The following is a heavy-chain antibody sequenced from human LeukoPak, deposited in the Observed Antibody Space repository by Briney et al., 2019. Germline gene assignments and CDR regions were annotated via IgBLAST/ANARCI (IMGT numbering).Heavy chain of an antibody. J-gene: IGHJ4*02. D-gene: IGHD2-15*01. Sequence: ASVKVSCKASGYTFTSYGISWVRQAPGQGLEWMGWISAYNGNTIYAQKVKGRVTMTTDTSTSTAYMELRSLKSDDTAVYYCARASYCSDGSCYSDYWGQGTLVTVPS. CDR1: GYTFTSYG. CDR2: ISAYNGNT. CDR3: ARASYCSDGSCYSDY. V-gene: IGHV1-18*01.